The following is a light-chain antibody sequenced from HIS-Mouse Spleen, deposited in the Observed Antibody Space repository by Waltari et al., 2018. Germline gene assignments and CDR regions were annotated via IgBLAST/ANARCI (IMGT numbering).Light chain of an antibody. J-gene: IGLJ2*01. Sequence: SYELTQPPSVSVSPGQTARITCPGDALPKQYAYWYQQKSGQAPLLVLYEYSKRPSGIPERFSGSSSGTMATLTISGAQVEDEADYYCYSTDSSGNHRVFGGGTKLTVL. V-gene: IGLV3-10*01. CDR3: YSTDSSGNHRV. CDR2: EYS. CDR1: ALPKQY.